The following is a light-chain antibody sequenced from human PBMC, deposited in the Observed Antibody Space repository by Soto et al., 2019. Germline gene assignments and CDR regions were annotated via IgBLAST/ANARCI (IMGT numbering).Light chain of an antibody. CDR1: QSITNY. V-gene: IGKV1-39*01. Sequence: DIQMTQSPSSLSASVGDRVTITCRASQSITNYLNWYQQKPGKAPNLLIYGASSLHSGVPSRFSGSGSVTDFTLTISSLQPEDFATYFCQQSYNTPTFGQGTKVEIK. CDR3: QQSYNTPT. CDR2: GAS. J-gene: IGKJ1*01.